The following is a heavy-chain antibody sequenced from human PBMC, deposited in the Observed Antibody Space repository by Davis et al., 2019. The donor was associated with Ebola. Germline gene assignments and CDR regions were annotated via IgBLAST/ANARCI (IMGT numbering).Heavy chain of an antibody. CDR1: GFTFTANS. V-gene: IGHV3-48*02. D-gene: IGHD1-26*01. J-gene: IGHJ4*02. Sequence: PGGSPRLSCITSGFTFTANSMNWVRQAPGKGLEWISYISSSGGTTYYADFVQGRFTISRDNAKKSLYLQMNSLRDEDTAVYYCVRASSGSYYSVFDNWGQGSLVTVTS. CDR3: VRASSGSYYSVFDN. CDR2: ISSSGGTT.